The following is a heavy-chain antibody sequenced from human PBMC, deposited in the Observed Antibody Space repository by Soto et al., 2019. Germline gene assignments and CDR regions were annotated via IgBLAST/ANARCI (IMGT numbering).Heavy chain of an antibody. D-gene: IGHD3-22*01. CDR2: IYWNDDK. Sequence: SGPTLVNPTQTLTLTCTFSGFSLSTSGVGVGWIRQPPGKALEWLALIYWNDDKRYSPSLKSRLTITKDTSKNQVVLTMTNMDPVDTATYYCAHRTYYYDSSGYYFDYWGQGTLVTVSS. CDR3: AHRTYYYDSSGYYFDY. V-gene: IGHV2-5*01. CDR1: GFSLSTSGVG. J-gene: IGHJ4*02.